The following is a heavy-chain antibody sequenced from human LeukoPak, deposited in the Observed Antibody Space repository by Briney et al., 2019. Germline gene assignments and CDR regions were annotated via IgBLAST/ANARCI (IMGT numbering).Heavy chain of an antibody. Sequence: PSETLSLTCTVSGGSISSYYWSWIRQPPGKGLEWIGYIYYSGSTNYNPSLKSRVTISVDTSKNQFSLKLSSVTAADTAVYYCARGAPYYYDSSGYYYYFDYWGQGTLVTVSS. J-gene: IGHJ4*02. CDR1: GGSISSYY. CDR2: IYYSGST. D-gene: IGHD3-22*01. CDR3: ARGAPYYYDSSGYYYYFDY. V-gene: IGHV4-59*12.